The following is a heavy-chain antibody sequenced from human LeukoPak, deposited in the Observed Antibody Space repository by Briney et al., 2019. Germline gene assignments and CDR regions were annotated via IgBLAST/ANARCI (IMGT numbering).Heavy chain of an antibody. V-gene: IGHV3-23*01. CDR2: ITGNGGNT. J-gene: IGHJ4*02. CDR3: AKEEGRDGYTPLGY. D-gene: IGHD5-24*01. CDR1: GFTFSSYA. Sequence: GGSLRLSCAASGFTFSSYAMSWVRQAPGEGLEWVSGITGNGGNTYYADSVQGRFTISRDNSKNTLYVQMNSLRAEDTAVYYCAKEEGRDGYTPLGYWGQGTLVTVSS.